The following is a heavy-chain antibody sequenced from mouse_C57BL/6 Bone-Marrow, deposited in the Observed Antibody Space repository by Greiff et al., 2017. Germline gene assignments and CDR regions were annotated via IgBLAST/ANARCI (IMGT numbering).Heavy chain of an antibody. CDR1: GYTFTSYW. D-gene: IGHD4-1*01. CDR3: ERRGWDDY. J-gene: IGHJ2*01. Sequence: QVQLQQPGAELVKPGASVKLSCKASGYTFTSYWMQWVKQRPGQGLEWIGEIDPSDSYTNYNQKFKGKATLTVDTSSNTAYMQLSSLTSEDSAVYYCERRGWDDYWGQGTTLTVSS. CDR2: IDPSDSYT. V-gene: IGHV1-50*01.